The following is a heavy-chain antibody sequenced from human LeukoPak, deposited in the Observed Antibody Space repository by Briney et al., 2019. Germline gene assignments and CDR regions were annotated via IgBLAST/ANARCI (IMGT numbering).Heavy chain of an antibody. D-gene: IGHD2-21*02. J-gene: IGHJ5*02. CDR2: ISGSGGST. V-gene: IGHV3-23*01. Sequence: PGGSLRLSCAASGFTFTNYGMTWVRQAPGKGLEWVSSISGSGGSTYYADSVKGRFTISRDNSQNTLYLQMNSLRAEDTAVYYCAKSDQGGWFDPWGQGTLVTVSS. CDR1: GFTFTNYG. CDR3: AKSDQGGWFDP.